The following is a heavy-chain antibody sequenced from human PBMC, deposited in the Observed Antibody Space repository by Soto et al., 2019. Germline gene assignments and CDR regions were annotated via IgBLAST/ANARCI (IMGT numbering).Heavy chain of an antibody. CDR1: GYTFTYRY. CDR3: ATTIKRQLRSPDAFDI. V-gene: IGHV1-45*02. J-gene: IGHJ3*02. CDR2: ITPFNGNT. Sequence: ASVKVSCKASGYTFTYRYLHWVRQAPGQALEWMGWITPFNGNTNFAQKFQDRVTFTRDRSMSTAYMELSSLRSEDTAMYYCATTIKRQLRSPDAFDIWGQGTMVTVSS. D-gene: IGHD6-13*01.